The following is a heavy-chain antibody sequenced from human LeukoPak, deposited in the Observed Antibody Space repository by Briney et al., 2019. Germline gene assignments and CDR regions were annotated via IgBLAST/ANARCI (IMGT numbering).Heavy chain of an antibody. D-gene: IGHD3-22*01. CDR3: ARGGVRDSSGYYPARRAFDI. CDR2: IYYSGST. V-gene: IGHV4-59*01. Sequence: SETLSLTCTVSGGSISSYYWSWIRQPPGKGLEWIGYIYYSGSTNYNPSLESRVTISVDTSKNQFSLKLSSVTAADTAVYYCARGGVRDSSGYYPARRAFDIWGQGTMVTVSS. CDR1: GGSISSYY. J-gene: IGHJ3*02.